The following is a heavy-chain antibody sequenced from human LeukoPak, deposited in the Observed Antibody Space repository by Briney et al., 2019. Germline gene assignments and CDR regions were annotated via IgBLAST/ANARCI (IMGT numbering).Heavy chain of an antibody. Sequence: GASVKVSCKASGYTFTAHAVHWVRQAPGQRLEWMGWINVANGDTGYSQKFQGRVTMTRNSSINTAYMELTSLRSDDTAVYYCARGLRSDYWGQGTLVTVSS. CDR2: INVANGDT. CDR1: GYTFTAHA. J-gene: IGHJ4*02. D-gene: IGHD3-16*02. CDR3: ARGLRSDY. V-gene: IGHV1-3*01.